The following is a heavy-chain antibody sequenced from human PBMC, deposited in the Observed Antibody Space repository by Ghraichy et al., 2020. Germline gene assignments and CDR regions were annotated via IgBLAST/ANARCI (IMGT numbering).Heavy chain of an antibody. J-gene: IGHJ4*02. CDR1: GGSFSGYY. CDR2: INHSGST. CDR3: ARGGSITMIVLKAPLDY. D-gene: IGHD3-22*01. Sequence: SETLSLTCAVYGGSFSGYYWSWIRQPPGKGLEWIGEINHSGSTNYNPSLKSRVTISVDTSKNQFSLKLSSVTAADTAVYYCARGGSITMIVLKAPLDYWGQGTLVTVSS. V-gene: IGHV4-34*01.